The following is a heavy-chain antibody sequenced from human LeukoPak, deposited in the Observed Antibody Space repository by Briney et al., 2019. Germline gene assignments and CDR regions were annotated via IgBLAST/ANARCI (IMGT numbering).Heavy chain of an antibody. J-gene: IGHJ4*02. CDR1: GFTFSSYA. D-gene: IGHD3-22*01. V-gene: IGHV3-30*04. Sequence: GGSLRLSCAASGFTFSSYAMHWVRQAPGKGLEWVAVISYDGSNKYYADSVKGRFTISRDNSKNTLFLQMNSLRVEDTAVYHCARDRGNYYDHSGPLDYWGQGTLVIVSS. CDR3: ARDRGNYYDHSGPLDY. CDR2: ISYDGSNK.